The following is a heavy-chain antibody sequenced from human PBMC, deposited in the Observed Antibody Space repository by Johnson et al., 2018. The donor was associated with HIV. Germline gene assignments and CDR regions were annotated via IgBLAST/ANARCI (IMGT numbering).Heavy chain of an antibody. CDR1: GFTFSSYA. CDR3: AREGAWEVRPGAFDI. V-gene: IGHV3-30*14. Sequence: QEQLVESGGGLVQPGGSLRLSCAASGFTFSSYAMHWVRQAPGKGLEWVAVISYDGSNKYYADSVKGRFTISRDNSKNTLYLQMNSLRVEDTAVYYCAREGAWEVRPGAFDIWGQGTMVTVSS. J-gene: IGHJ3*02. D-gene: IGHD1-26*01. CDR2: ISYDGSNK.